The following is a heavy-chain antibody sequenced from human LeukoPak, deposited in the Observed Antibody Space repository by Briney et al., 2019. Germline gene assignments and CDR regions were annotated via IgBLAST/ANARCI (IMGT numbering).Heavy chain of an antibody. V-gene: IGHV1-18*01. CDR2: ISAYSGNT. CDR1: GYTFTSYG. J-gene: IGHJ3*02. CDR3: ARERAAAGIWDDDDAFDI. D-gene: IGHD6-13*01. Sequence: ASVKVSCKASGYTFTSYGISWVRQAPGQGLEWMGWISAYSGNTNYAQKLQGRVTMTTDTSTSTAYMELRSLRSDDTAVYYCARERAAAGIWDDDDAFDIWGQGTMVTVSS.